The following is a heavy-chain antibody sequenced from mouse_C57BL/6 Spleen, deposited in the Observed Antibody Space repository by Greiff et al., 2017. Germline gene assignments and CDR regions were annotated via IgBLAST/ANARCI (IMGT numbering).Heavy chain of an antibody. CDR1: GYAFSSSW. V-gene: IGHV1-82*01. Sequence: QVQLQQSGPELVKPGASVKISCKASGYAFSSSWMNWVKQRPGKGLEWIGRIYPGDGDTNYNGKFKGKATLTADKSSSTAYMQLRSLTSEDSAVYSCARSMDYGSFDDWGQGTTLTVSS. D-gene: IGHD1-1*01. CDR3: ARSMDYGSFDD. J-gene: IGHJ2*01. CDR2: IYPGDGDT.